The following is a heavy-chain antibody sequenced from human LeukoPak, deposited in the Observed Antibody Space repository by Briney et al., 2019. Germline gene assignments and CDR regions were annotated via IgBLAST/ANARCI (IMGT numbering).Heavy chain of an antibody. CDR2: MNPNSGNT. V-gene: IGHV1-8*01. CDR3: AIRGYSGYQAFFDY. D-gene: IGHD5-12*01. Sequence: ASVKVSCKASGYTFTSYDINWARQATGQGLEWMGWMNPNSGNTGYAQKFQGRVTMTRNTSISTAYMELSSLRSEDTAVYYCAIRGYSGYQAFFDYWGQGTLVTVSS. J-gene: IGHJ4*02. CDR1: GYTFTSYD.